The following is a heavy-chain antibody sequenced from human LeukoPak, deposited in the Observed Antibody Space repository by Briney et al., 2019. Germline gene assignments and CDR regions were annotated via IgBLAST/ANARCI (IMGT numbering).Heavy chain of an antibody. J-gene: IGHJ6*03. CDR1: GYTFASYD. D-gene: IGHD3-3*01. CDR2: MNPNSGNT. Sequence: ASVKVSCKASGYTFASYDFNWVRQATGQGLEWMGWMNPNSGNTGYAQKFQGRVTITRNTSISTAYMELSSLRSEDTAVYYCARGVTSYYYHYMDVWGKGTTVTVSS. V-gene: IGHV1-8*03. CDR3: ARGVTSYYYHYMDV.